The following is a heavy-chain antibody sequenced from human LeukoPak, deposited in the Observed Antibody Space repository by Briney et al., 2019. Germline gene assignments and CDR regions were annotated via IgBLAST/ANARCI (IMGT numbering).Heavy chain of an antibody. CDR3: ARPRLEYCSGGSCFDAFDI. CDR2: ISGSGSTT. CDR1: AFTFSSYS. J-gene: IGHJ3*02. V-gene: IGHV3-23*01. Sequence: GGSLRLSCVASAFTFSSYSMNWVRQAPGKGLEWVSAISGSGSTTYYADSVKGRFTISRDNSKNTLFLQMNSLTAEDTAIYSCARPRLEYCSGGSCFDAFDIWGQGTMVTVSS. D-gene: IGHD2-15*01.